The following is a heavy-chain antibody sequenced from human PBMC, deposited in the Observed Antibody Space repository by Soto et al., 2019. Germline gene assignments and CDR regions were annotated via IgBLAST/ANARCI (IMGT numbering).Heavy chain of an antibody. CDR2: ISYDGSNK. D-gene: IGHD3-3*01. V-gene: IGHV3-30-3*01. CDR3: ARVLSPYFFVEVSNGMDV. Sequence: GGSLRLSCAASGFTFSSYAMHWVRQAPGKGLEWVAVISYDGSNKYYADSVKGRFTISRDNSKNTLYLQMNSLRAEDTAVYYCARVLSPYFFVEVSNGMDVWGQGTTVTVSS. J-gene: IGHJ6*02. CDR1: GFTFSSYA.